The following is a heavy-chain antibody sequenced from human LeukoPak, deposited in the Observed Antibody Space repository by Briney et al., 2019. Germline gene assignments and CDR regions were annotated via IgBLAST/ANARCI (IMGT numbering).Heavy chain of an antibody. CDR1: GGTFSSYA. V-gene: IGHV1-69*05. Sequence: GASVKVSCKASGGTFSSYAISWVRQAPGQGLEWMGGIITIFGTANYAQKFQGRVTITTDESTSTAYMELSSLRSEDTAVYYCARDLWERDGSGSYYNGLPWGQGTLVTVSS. CDR3: ARDLWERDGSGSYYNGLP. D-gene: IGHD3-10*01. CDR2: IITIFGTA. J-gene: IGHJ4*02.